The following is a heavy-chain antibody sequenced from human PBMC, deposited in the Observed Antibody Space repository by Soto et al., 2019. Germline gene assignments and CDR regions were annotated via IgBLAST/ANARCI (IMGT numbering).Heavy chain of an antibody. CDR2: LYNTGRT. V-gene: IGHV3-53*01. J-gene: IGHJ3*02. D-gene: IGHD5-12*01. Sequence: PGGSLRLSCAVSGFSVSGKYMAWVREPPGKGLEPVSMLYNTGRTNSADSLQGRFAISRDNSRNTVYLQMDSLRVDDTAIYYCARAPSYRGSPMGALDIWGLGTLVTVS. CDR1: GFSVSGKY. CDR3: ARAPSYRGSPMGALDI.